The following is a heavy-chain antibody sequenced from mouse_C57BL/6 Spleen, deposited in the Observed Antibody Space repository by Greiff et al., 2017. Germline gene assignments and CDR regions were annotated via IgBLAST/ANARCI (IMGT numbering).Heavy chain of an antibody. CDR3: APAEGDY. CDR1: GFTFSDYG. Sequence: EVQLVESGGGLVKPGGSLKLSCAASGFTFSDYGMHWVRQAPEKGLEWVAYISSGSSTIYYAGTVKGRFTISIDIAKNTLFLQMTSLGSEDTAMYYCAPAEGDYWGQGTSVTVSS. CDR2: ISSGSSTI. V-gene: IGHV5-17*01. J-gene: IGHJ4*01.